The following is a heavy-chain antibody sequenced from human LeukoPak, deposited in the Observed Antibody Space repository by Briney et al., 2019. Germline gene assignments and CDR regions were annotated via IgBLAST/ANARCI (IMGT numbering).Heavy chain of an antibody. V-gene: IGHV3-30*18. CDR2: ISYDGSNK. Sequence: PGGSLRLSCAASGFAFSSYSMNWVRQASGKGLEWVALISYDGSNKYYADSVKGRFTISRDNSKNTLYLQMDSLRPEDTAVYYCAKGDPYGSGSYPVDYWGQGTLVTVSS. J-gene: IGHJ4*02. CDR1: GFAFSSYS. CDR3: AKGDPYGSGSYPVDY. D-gene: IGHD3-10*01.